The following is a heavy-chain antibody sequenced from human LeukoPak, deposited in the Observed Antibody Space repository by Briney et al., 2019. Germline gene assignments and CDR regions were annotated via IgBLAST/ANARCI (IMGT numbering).Heavy chain of an antibody. J-gene: IGHJ4*02. Sequence: SETLSLTCTVSGGSISSYYWSWIRQPPGKGLEWIGYIYYGGSTNYNPSLKSRVTISVDTSKNQFSLKLSSVTAADTAVYYCARAGWLMDPFDYWGQGTLVTVSS. CDR1: GGSISSYY. D-gene: IGHD6-19*01. CDR2: IYYGGST. V-gene: IGHV4-59*01. CDR3: ARAGWLMDPFDY.